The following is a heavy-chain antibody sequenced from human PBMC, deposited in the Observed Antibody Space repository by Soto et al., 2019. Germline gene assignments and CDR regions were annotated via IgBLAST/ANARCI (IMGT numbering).Heavy chain of an antibody. J-gene: IGHJ5*02. V-gene: IGHV3-23*01. Sequence: EVQVLESGGGLVQPGGSLRLSCAASGFTFSNHAMSWVRQASGKGLEWISSVTSSGSNTYYADSVKGRFTISRDNSKNTLYLQLNSLRAEDTAVYYCAKGSLWTWFDPWGQGTLVTVCS. D-gene: IGHD3-10*01. CDR1: GFTFSNHA. CDR3: AKGSLWTWFDP. CDR2: VTSSGSNT.